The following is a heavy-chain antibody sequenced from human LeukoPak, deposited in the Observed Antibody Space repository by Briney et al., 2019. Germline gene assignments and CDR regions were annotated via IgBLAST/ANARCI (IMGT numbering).Heavy chain of an antibody. Sequence: GGSLRLSCATSGFTFSNHEMNWVRQAPGKGLEWVAYTSRGGSDISYADSVKGRFAISTDNANSSLYLQMNSLRAEDTAVYFCVRARLIRYENFFDYWGQGTLVTVSS. D-gene: IGHD3-16*01. V-gene: IGHV3-48*03. CDR2: TSRGGSDI. J-gene: IGHJ4*02. CDR1: GFTFSNHE. CDR3: VRARLIRYENFFDY.